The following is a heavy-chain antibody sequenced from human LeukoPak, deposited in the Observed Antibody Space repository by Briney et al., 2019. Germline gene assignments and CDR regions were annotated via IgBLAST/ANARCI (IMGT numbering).Heavy chain of an antibody. CDR2: ISSSSSTI. Sequence: GGSLRLSCAASGFTFSSYSMNWVRQAPGKGLEWVSYISSSSSTIYYADSVKGRFTISRDNAKNSLYLQMNSLRAEDTAVYYCATEIVGANAYWGQGTLVTVSS. D-gene: IGHD1-26*01. J-gene: IGHJ4*02. CDR3: ATEIVGANAY. V-gene: IGHV3-48*01. CDR1: GFTFSSYS.